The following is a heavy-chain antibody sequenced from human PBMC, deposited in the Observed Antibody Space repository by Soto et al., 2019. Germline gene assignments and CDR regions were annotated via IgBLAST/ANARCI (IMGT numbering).Heavy chain of an antibody. CDR3: ARGGDVVVVAAALDC. CDR2: VNPSGGHT. V-gene: IGHV1-46*01. CDR1: GDTFTDYY. D-gene: IGHD2-15*01. J-gene: IGHJ4*02. Sequence: QVQLMQSGAEVKKPGASVKVSCKASGDTFTDYYIHWVRQAPGQGLEWMGKVNPSGGHTPYAPHFLGRVPMPRDTSTSTLYMELTSLTSDVTAIYYCARGGDVVVVAAALDCWSQGTLVTVSS.